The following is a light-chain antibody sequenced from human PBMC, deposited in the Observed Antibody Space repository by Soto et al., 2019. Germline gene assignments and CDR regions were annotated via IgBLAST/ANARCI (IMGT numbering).Light chain of an antibody. J-gene: IGLJ1*01. V-gene: IGLV2-23*02. CDR3: CSYAGRSTPDA. Sequence: QSVLTQPASVSGSPGQSITISCTGTSSDVGSYNLVSWYQHHPGKAPKLMIYEVSERPSGVSNRFSGSKSGNTASLTISGLQAEDEADYYCCSYAGRSTPDAFGTGTKVTVL. CDR2: EVS. CDR1: SSDVGSYNL.